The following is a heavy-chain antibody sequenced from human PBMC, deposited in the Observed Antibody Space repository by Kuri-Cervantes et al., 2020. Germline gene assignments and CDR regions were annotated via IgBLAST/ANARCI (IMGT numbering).Heavy chain of an antibody. CDR1: GYTFTSYD. Sequence: ASVKVSCKASGYTFTSYDINWVRQTTGQGLEWMGWMNPNSGNTGYAQKFQGRVTMTRNTSISTAYMELSSLRSEDTAVYYCARGRHPRITIFGVVIRAALHFDHWGQGTLVTVSS. CDR3: ARGRHPRITIFGVVIRAALHFDH. CDR2: MNPNSGNT. D-gene: IGHD3-3*01. V-gene: IGHV1-8*01. J-gene: IGHJ4*02.